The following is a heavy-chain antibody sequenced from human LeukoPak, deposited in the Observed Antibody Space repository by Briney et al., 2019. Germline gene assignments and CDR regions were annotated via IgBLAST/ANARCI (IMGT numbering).Heavy chain of an antibody. Sequence: SETLSLTCAVYGGSFSGYYWSWIRQPPGKGLEWIGEINHSGSTNYNPSLKSRVTISVDTSKNQFSLKLSSVTAAVTAVYYCARRSTYYYGSGSYYTRHYYMDVWGKGTTVTISS. D-gene: IGHD3-10*01. J-gene: IGHJ6*03. CDR2: INHSGST. CDR3: ARRSTYYYGSGSYYTRHYYMDV. V-gene: IGHV4-34*01. CDR1: GGSFSGYY.